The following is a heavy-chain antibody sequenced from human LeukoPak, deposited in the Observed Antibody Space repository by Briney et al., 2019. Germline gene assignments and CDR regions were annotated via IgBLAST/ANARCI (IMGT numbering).Heavy chain of an antibody. CDR3: ARHGVTRWYFDL. Sequence: PSETLSLTCTVSGGSISGYYWSWIRQPPGKGLEWIGYTYHSGTTNYDSSLKSRVTMSLDTSRSQLSLNLTSVTAADTAVYYCARHGVTRWYFDLWGRGTLVTVSS. CDR2: TYHSGTT. D-gene: IGHD2-8*01. CDR1: GGSISGYY. V-gene: IGHV4-59*08. J-gene: IGHJ2*01.